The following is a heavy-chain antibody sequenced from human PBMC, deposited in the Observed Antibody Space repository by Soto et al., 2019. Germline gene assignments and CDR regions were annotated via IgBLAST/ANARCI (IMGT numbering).Heavy chain of an antibody. CDR1: GGSISGSSKY. J-gene: IGHJ4*02. CDR2: IHYNGNT. D-gene: IGHD3-22*01. V-gene: IGHV4-39*01. Sequence: QLQLQESGPGLVEPSETLSLTCTVAGGSISGSSKYWGWVRQSHGMGLEWIGSIHYNGNTYYAPSFTSRVTMSVDTPNHQFSLKLTSVTAADTAVYYCARPSPCSSGNCYYFDYWGQGTLVTVSS. CDR3: ARPSPCSSGNCYYFDY.